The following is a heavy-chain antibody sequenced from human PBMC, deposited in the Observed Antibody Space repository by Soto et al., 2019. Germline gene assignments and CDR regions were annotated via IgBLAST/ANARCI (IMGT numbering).Heavy chain of an antibody. V-gene: IGHV4-39*01. J-gene: IGHJ4*02. Sequence: SETLSLTCTVSGGSISSSSYYWGWIRQPPGKGLEWIGSIYYSGSTYYNPSLKSRVTISVDTSKNQFSLKLSSVTAADTAVYYCARHDFLITIFGVTYFDYWGQGTLVTVSS. D-gene: IGHD3-3*01. CDR3: ARHDFLITIFGVTYFDY. CDR1: GGSISSSSYY. CDR2: IYYSGST.